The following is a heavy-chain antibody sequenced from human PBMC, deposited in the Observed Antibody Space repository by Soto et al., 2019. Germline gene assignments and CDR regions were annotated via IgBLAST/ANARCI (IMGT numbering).Heavy chain of an antibody. Sequence: VQLLESGGGLVQPGGSLRLSCAASGFTFSSYAMSWVRQAPGKGLEWVSAISGSGGNTYYADSVKGRFTMSRDNSKNTLNLQMNSLRAEDMAVYYCAKEGAHSSSSSLYYFDYWGQGALVTVSS. CDR2: ISGSGGNT. CDR1: GFTFSSYA. V-gene: IGHV3-23*01. CDR3: AKEGAHSSSSSLYYFDY. D-gene: IGHD6-6*01. J-gene: IGHJ4*02.